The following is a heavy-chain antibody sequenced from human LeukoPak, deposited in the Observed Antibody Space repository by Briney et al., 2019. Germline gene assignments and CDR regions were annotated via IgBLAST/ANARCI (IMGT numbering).Heavy chain of an antibody. CDR2: ISSNGGST. D-gene: IGHD2-15*01. CDR3: ARDLRLRMFDY. CDR1: GFTFSSYA. J-gene: IGHJ4*02. V-gene: IGHV3-64*01. Sequence: GGSLRLSCAASGFTFSSYAMHWVRQAPGKGLEYVSAISSNGGSTYYANSVKGRFTISRDNSKNTLYLQMGSLRAEDMAVYYCARDLRLRMFDYWGQGTLVTVSS.